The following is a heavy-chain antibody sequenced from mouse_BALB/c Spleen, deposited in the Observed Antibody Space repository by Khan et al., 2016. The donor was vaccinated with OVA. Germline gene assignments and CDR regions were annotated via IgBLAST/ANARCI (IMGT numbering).Heavy chain of an antibody. CDR1: GYTFTDYC. D-gene: IGHD1-2*01. Sequence: QVRLQQSGAELARPGASVKLSCKASGYTFTDYCINGVKQRTGQGLEWIGEISPGRVDTYYKEKFKDKATLTADKSSSTVYMQLSSLTAEAAAVYFCARRNYFGYTFADWGQGTLVTVAA. CDR2: ISPGRVDT. V-gene: IGHV1-77*01. CDR3: ARRNYFGYTFAD. J-gene: IGHJ3*01.